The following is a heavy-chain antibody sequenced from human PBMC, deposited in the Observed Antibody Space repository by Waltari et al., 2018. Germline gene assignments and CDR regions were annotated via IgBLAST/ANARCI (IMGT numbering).Heavy chain of an antibody. CDR3: ARASTAIFGVVITGYNI. V-gene: IGHV4-39*07. CDR2: IYKSGTT. Sequence: QLQESGPGLVKPSETVSLTCSVSGDSIMKNNYHWGWIRQPPGKGLEWIGSIYKSGTTYYKPSLKSRVTISLDASRNQFSLRLSSVTAADTAVYYCARASTAIFGVVITGYNIWGQGTVVTFSS. CDR1: GDSIMKNNYH. D-gene: IGHD3-3*01. J-gene: IGHJ3*01.